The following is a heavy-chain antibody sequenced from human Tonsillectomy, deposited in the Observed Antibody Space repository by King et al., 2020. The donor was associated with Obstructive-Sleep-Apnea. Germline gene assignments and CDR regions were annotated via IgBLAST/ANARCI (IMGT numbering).Heavy chain of an antibody. CDR3: AREAAKYDYVWGD. CDR2: INPHSGGT. Sequence: VQLVESGAEVKKPGASVKVSCKASGYPFTAYYMYWVRQAPGQGLEWMGWINPHSGGTNYAQKFQGRVTMTRDTSITTAYMGLSRLRSDDTAVYYCAREAAKYDYVWGDWGQGTLVTVSS. D-gene: IGHD3-16*01. J-gene: IGHJ4*02. V-gene: IGHV1-2*02. CDR1: GYPFTAYY.